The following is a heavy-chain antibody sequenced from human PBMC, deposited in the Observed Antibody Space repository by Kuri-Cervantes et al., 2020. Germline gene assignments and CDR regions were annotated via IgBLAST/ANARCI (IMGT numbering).Heavy chain of an antibody. J-gene: IGHJ6*04. CDR3: ARLPIGMLFSYYYYDVDV. Sequence: GGSRRLSCAASGSTFADYALSWVRQAPGKGLECVGFIRSKAYGGTTEYSASVKGRFTISRDDSQSLAYLKMDSLNTEDTAIYYCARLPIGMLFSYYYYDVDVWGKGTTVTVSS. CDR2: IRSKAYGGTT. D-gene: IGHD2-21*01. CDR1: GSTFADYA. V-gene: IGHV3-49*04.